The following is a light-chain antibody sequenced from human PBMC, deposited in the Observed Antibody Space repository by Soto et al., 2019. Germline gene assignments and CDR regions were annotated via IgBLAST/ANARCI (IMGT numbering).Light chain of an antibody. V-gene: IGKV1-39*01. Sequence: DIDMTQYEASVSVALQDRVSIVCVASQSISNHLNWYQQKPGKAPKLLIFAASTLQSGVPSRFSGSGSGTDFTLTISSLQPEDFATYYCQQTESYPSTFGGGTKV. CDR1: QSISNH. CDR3: QQTESYPST. CDR2: AAS. J-gene: IGKJ4*01.